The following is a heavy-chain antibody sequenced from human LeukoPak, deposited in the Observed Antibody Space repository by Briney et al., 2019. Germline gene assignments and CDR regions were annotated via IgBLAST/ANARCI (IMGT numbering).Heavy chain of an antibody. CDR2: INSNSGDT. CDR3: ARVPHPITMVRGVIIWFDP. D-gene: IGHD3-10*01. CDR1: GYTFTGYY. Sequence: WASVKVSCKASGYTFTGYYMHWVRQAPGQGLEWMGWINSNSGDTNYAQKFQGRVTMTRDTSISTAYMELSRRRSDDTAVYYCARVPHPITMVRGVIIWFDPWGQGTLVTVTS. V-gene: IGHV1-2*02. J-gene: IGHJ5*02.